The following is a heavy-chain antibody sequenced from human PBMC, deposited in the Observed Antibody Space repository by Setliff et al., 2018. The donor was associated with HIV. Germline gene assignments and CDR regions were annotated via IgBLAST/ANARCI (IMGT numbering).Heavy chain of an antibody. CDR3: ARDAPWDSYGLDY. Sequence: PSETLSLTCAVYGGSFSGYCWSWIRQPPGKGLGWIGEIQHSGRTNSNASRRGRVTTAVDTSKNQFSLRLSSVTAADTAVYYCARDAPWDSYGLDYWGQGTLVTVSS. D-gene: IGHD5-18*01. CDR1: GGSFSGYC. V-gene: IGHV4-34*01. J-gene: IGHJ4*02. CDR2: IQHSGRT.